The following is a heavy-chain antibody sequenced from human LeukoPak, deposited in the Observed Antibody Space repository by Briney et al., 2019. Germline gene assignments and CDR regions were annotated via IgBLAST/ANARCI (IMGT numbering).Heavy chain of an antibody. CDR1: GGSISSYY. CDR2: IYYSGST. Sequence: SETLSLTCTVSGGSISSYYWSWIRQPPGKGLEWIGYIYYSGSTNYNPSLKSRVTISVDTSKNQFSLKLSSVTAADTAVYYCARVYYGAADIWGQGTMVTVSS. CDR3: ARVYYGAADI. J-gene: IGHJ3*02. D-gene: IGHD3-10*01. V-gene: IGHV4-59*01.